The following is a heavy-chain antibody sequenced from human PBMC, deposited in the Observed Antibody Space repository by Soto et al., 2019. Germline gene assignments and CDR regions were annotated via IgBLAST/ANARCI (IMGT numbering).Heavy chain of an antibody. CDR3: AKDLGDSSSPFDY. CDR2: ISYDGSNK. J-gene: IGHJ4*02. CDR1: GFTFSSYG. V-gene: IGHV3-30*18. Sequence: ESGGGVVQPGRSLRLSCAASGFTFSSYGMHWVRQAPGKGLEWVAVISYDGSNKYYADSVKGRFTISRDNSKNTLYLQMNSLRAEDTAVYYCAKDLGDSSSPFDYWGQGTLVTVSS. D-gene: IGHD3-22*01.